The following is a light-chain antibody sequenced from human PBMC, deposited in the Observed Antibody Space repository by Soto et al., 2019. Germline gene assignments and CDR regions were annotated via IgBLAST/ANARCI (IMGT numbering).Light chain of an antibody. V-gene: IGKV3-20*01. J-gene: IGKJ2*01. CDR3: QLYGSSPMYT. CDR1: QSVSSNY. Sequence: EIVLTQSPGTLSLSPGERATLSCRASQSVSSNYFAWYQQKPGQAPRLLIYAASSRATVIPDRFTGSGSVTDFTLTISRLEPEDFAVYYCQLYGSSPMYTFGQGNKVEIK. CDR2: AAS.